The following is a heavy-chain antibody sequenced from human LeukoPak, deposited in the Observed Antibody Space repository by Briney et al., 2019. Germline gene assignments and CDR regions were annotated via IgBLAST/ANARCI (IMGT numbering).Heavy chain of an antibody. CDR3: ARDAAPQGITMFWTI. V-gene: IGHV4-4*07. CDR1: GGSVRNYY. J-gene: IGHJ3*02. CDR2: IYSGGDT. D-gene: IGHD3-10*02. Sequence: PSETLSLTCTVSGGSVRNYYWSWIRHSAARGLEWIGRIYSGGDTYHNPSLTGRVTLSVDTSKNQFSLTLTSVTAADTAVYFCARDAAPQGITMFWTIWGHGTMVSVS.